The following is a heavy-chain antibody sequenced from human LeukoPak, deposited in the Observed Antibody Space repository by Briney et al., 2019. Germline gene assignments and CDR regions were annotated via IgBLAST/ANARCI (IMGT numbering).Heavy chain of an antibody. CDR3: ARRYDSSGYYYYYYGMDV. CDR1: GYTFTSYG. Sequence: ASVKVSCKASGYTFTSYGIGWVRQAPGQGLEWMGWISAYNGNTNYAQKLQGRVTMTTDTSTSTAYMELRSLRSDDTAVYYCARRYDSSGYYYYYYGMDVWGQGTTVTVSS. CDR2: ISAYNGNT. D-gene: IGHD3-22*01. V-gene: IGHV1-18*01. J-gene: IGHJ6*02.